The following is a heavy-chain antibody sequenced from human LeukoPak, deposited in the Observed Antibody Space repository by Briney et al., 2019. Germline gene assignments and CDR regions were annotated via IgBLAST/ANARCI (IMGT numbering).Heavy chain of an antibody. V-gene: IGHV4-39*07. D-gene: IGHD3-10*01. CDR3: ARDRSSFKPMPFDY. Sequence: PAETLSLTCTVSGGSISSSSYYWWWIRQPPGKVLEWIGSIYYTRSTSYTPSLKSRVTISVETSKTQFSLKLSSVTAADTAVYYCARDRSSFKPMPFDYWGQGTLVTVSS. CDR1: GGSISSSSYY. J-gene: IGHJ4*02. CDR2: IYYTRST.